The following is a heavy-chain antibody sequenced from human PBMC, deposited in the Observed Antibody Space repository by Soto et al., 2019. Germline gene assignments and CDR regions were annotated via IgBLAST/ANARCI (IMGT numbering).Heavy chain of an antibody. CDR3: ARCIQGDYYYGMDV. CDR2: INADYGNT. D-gene: IGHD5-18*01. V-gene: IGHV1-18*01. CDR1: GYTFYSHS. Sequence: VQSGAEVKKPGASVKVSCKASGYTFYSHSISWVRQAPGQGLEWMGRINADYGNTQYAQKFRGRVTMTTDTSTTTVYMELTILRSADTAVYYCARCIQGDYYYGMDVWGQGTTVTVSS. J-gene: IGHJ6*02.